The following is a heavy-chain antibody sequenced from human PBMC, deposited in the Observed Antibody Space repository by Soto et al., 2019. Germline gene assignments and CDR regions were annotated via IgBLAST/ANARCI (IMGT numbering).Heavy chain of an antibody. V-gene: IGHV3-43*01. Sequence: PGGSLRLSCAASGFTFDDYTMHWVRQAPGKGLEWVSLISWDGGSTYYADSVKGRFTISRDNSKNSLYLQMNSLRTEDTALYYCAKDILEYCSSTSCHTGIAVAGGFDYWGQGTLVTVSS. J-gene: IGHJ4*02. CDR3: AKDILEYCSSTSCHTGIAVAGGFDY. CDR1: GFTFDDYT. CDR2: ISWDGGST. D-gene: IGHD2-2*02.